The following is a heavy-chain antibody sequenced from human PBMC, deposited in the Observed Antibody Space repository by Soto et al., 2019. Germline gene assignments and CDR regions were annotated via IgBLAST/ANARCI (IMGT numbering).Heavy chain of an antibody. Sequence: EVQLLESGGGLVQPGGSLRLSCAASGFTFSSYAMSWVRQAPGKGLEWVSAIRGSGGSTYYADSVKGRFTISRDNSKNTLYLQMNSLRAEDTAVYYCAKGPKTTVTTRGWYFDLWGRGTLVTVSS. D-gene: IGHD4-17*01. CDR1: GFTFSSYA. V-gene: IGHV3-23*01. CDR2: IRGSGGST. CDR3: AKGPKTTVTTRGWYFDL. J-gene: IGHJ2*01.